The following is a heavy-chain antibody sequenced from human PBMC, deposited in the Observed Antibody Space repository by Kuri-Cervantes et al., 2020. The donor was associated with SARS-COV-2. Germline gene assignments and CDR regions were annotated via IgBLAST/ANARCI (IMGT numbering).Heavy chain of an antibody. CDR3: AKDLIYYYGSGSYYAY. CDR1: GFTFSSYA. J-gene: IGHJ4*02. Sequence: GESLKISCAASGFTFSSYAMSWVRQAPGKGLEWVSAISGSGGSTYYADSVKGRFTISRDNSKNTLYLQMNSLRAEDTAVYYCAKDLIYYYGSGSYYAYWGQGTLVTSPQ. V-gene: IGHV3-23*01. CDR2: ISGSGGST. D-gene: IGHD3-10*01.